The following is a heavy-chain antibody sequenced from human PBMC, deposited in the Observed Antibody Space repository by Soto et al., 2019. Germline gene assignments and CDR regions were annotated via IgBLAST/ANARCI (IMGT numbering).Heavy chain of an antibody. CDR2: INHSGST. CDR3: ARDLYYDILTGYYTPHYFDY. V-gene: IGHV4-34*01. Sequence: SETLSLTCAVYGGSFSGYYWSWIRQPPWKGLEWIGEINHSGSTNYNPSLKSRVTISVDTSKNQFSLKLSSVTAADTAVYYCARDLYYDILTGYYTPHYFDYWGQGTLVTVSS. CDR1: GGSFSGYY. J-gene: IGHJ4*02. D-gene: IGHD3-9*01.